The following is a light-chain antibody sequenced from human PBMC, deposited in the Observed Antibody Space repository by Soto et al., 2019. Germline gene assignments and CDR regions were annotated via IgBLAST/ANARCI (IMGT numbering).Light chain of an antibody. Sequence: EIVLTQSPGTLFLSPGERATLSCRASQSVSSSYLAWYQQKPGQAPRLLIYGASSRATGIPDRFSGSGSGTDLTLTISRLEPEDFALYYCQQYGSSPLTFGGGTKVEIK. J-gene: IGKJ4*01. CDR2: GAS. CDR1: QSVSSSY. V-gene: IGKV3-20*01. CDR3: QQYGSSPLT.